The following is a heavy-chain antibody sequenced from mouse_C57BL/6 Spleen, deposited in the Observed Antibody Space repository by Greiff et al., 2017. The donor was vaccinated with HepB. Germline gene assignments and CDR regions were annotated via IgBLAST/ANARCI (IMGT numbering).Heavy chain of an antibody. Sequence: QVQLKESDAELVKPGASVKISCKVSGYTFTDHTIHWMKQRPEQGLEWIGYIYPRDGSTKYNEKFKGKATLTADKSSSTAYMQLNSLTSEDSAVYFCARDEDYYGSSYVDFDYWGQGTTLTVSS. CDR2: IYPRDGST. D-gene: IGHD1-1*01. J-gene: IGHJ2*01. CDR3: ARDEDYYGSSYVDFDY. V-gene: IGHV1-78*01. CDR1: GYTFTDHT.